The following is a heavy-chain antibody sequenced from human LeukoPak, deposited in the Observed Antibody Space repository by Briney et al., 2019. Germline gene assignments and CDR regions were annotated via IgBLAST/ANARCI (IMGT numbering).Heavy chain of an antibody. CDR3: ARDDKSGSWSWFAP. CDR2: MSAYNGNT. Sequence: GASVKVSCKASGYTFTSYGISWVRQAPGQGLEWLGWMSAYNGNTNYAEKLQGRVTMTTDTSTSTAYMELRGLRSDDTAVYYCARDDKSGSWSWFAPWGQGTLVTVSS. CDR1: GYTFTSYG. J-gene: IGHJ5*02. D-gene: IGHD1-26*01. V-gene: IGHV1-18*01.